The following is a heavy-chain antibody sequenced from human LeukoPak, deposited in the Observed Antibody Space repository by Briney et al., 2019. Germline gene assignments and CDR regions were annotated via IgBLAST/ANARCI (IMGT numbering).Heavy chain of an antibody. Sequence: SVKVSCKASGGTFSSYAISWVRQAPGQGLEWMGRIIPIFGIANYAQKFQGRVTITADKSTSTAYMELSSLGSEDTAVYYCARVDTAMPEDYWGQGTLVTVSS. D-gene: IGHD5-18*01. CDR1: GGTFSSYA. CDR3: ARVDTAMPEDY. V-gene: IGHV1-69*04. J-gene: IGHJ4*02. CDR2: IIPIFGIA.